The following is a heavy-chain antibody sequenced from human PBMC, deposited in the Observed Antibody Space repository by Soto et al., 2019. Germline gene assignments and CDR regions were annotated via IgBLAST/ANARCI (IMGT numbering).Heavy chain of an antibody. V-gene: IGHV3-74*01. CDR3: VRTSLVVAAATREDY. CDR1: GFTVSSCW. D-gene: IGHD2-15*01. CDR2: INSDGSST. Sequence: PGGSLRLACAASGFTVSSCWMDWGRQGPGKGLVWVSRINSDGSSTSYADSVKGRFTISRDNAKNTLYLQMNSLRAEDTAVYYCVRTSLVVAAATREDYWGQGTLVTVSS. J-gene: IGHJ4*02.